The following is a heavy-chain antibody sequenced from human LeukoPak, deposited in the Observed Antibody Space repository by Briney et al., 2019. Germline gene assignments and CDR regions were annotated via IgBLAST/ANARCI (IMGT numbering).Heavy chain of an antibody. CDR1: GYTLTELS. Sequence: ASVKVSCKVSGYTLTELSMHWVRQAPGKGLEWMGGFDPEDGETIYAQKFQGRVTMTEDTSTDTAYMELSSLRSEDTAVYYCATSYCSSISCYMEATFDYWGQGTLVTVSS. V-gene: IGHV1-24*01. D-gene: IGHD2-2*01. CDR2: FDPEDGET. CDR3: ATSYCSSISCYMEATFDY. J-gene: IGHJ4*02.